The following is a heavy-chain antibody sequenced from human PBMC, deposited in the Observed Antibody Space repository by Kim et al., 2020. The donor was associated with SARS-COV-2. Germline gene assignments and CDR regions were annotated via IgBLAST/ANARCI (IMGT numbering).Heavy chain of an antibody. CDR3: ANFES. V-gene: IGHV3-33*06. J-gene: IGHJ4*02. Sequence: SDGSNKDYADSVKGRFTISRDNSKNMLFLQMNSLRAEDTAVYYCANFESWGQGTLDTVSS. CDR2: SDGSNK.